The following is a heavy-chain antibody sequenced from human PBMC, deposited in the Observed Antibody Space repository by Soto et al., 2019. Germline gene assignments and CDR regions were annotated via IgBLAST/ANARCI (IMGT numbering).Heavy chain of an antibody. CDR3: ARVRVQLERRYYYYYGMDV. CDR1: GYSFTSYW. Sequence: PGESLKISCKGSGYSFTSYWIGWVRQMPGKGLEWMGIIYPGDSDTRYSPSFQGQVTISADKSISTAYLQWSSLKASDTAMYYCARVRVQLERRYYYYYGMDVWGQGTTVTVSS. CDR2: IYPGDSDT. D-gene: IGHD1-1*01. J-gene: IGHJ6*02. V-gene: IGHV5-51*01.